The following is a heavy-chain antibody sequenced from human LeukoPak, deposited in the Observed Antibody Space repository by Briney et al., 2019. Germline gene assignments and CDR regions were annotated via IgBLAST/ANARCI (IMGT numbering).Heavy chain of an antibody. V-gene: IGHV3-23*01. D-gene: IGHD2-15*01. CDR1: GFTFSSYA. J-gene: IGHJ4*02. CDR2: ISGSGGST. Sequence: GGSLRLSCAASGFTFSSYAMSWVRQAPGKALEWVSAISGSGGSTYYADSVKGRFTISRDNSKNTLYLQMNSLRAEDTAVYYCAKDQRGKCSGGSCLMDYWGQGTLVTVSS. CDR3: AKDQRGKCSGGSCLMDY.